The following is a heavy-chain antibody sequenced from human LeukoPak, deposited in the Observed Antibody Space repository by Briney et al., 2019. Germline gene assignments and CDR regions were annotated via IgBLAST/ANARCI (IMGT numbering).Heavy chain of an antibody. CDR2: IYYSGST. J-gene: IGHJ1*01. Sequence: PSETLSLTCTVSGGSISSRSYYWSWIRQPPGKGLEWIGYIYYSGSTNYNPSLKSRVTISVDTSKNQFSLKLSSVTAADTAVYYCARGDLEIHYERGWVSSGYLHFQHWGQGTLVTVSS. V-gene: IGHV4-61*01. D-gene: IGHD3-22*01. CDR1: GGSISSRSYY. CDR3: ARGDLEIHYERGWVSSGYLHFQH.